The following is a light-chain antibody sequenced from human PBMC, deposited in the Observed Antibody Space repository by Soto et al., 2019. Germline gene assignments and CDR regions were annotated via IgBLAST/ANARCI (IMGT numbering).Light chain of an antibody. CDR2: DAS. Sequence: EIVLTQSPATLSLSPGERATLSCRASQSVSSYLAWYQQKPGQAPRLLIYDASNRATGIPARFSGSGSGTDFTLTISSLEPEDFAIYYCPQHSNWPLTFGPGTKVDIK. CDR3: PQHSNWPLT. J-gene: IGKJ3*01. CDR1: QSVSSY. V-gene: IGKV3-11*01.